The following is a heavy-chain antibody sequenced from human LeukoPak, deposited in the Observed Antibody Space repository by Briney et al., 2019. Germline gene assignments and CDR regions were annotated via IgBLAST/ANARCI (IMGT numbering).Heavy chain of an antibody. CDR3: ARKGVTTPADY. CDR1: GGSFSGYY. J-gene: IGHJ4*02. V-gene: IGHV4-34*01. Sequence: PSETLSLTCAVYGGSFSGYYWSWIRQPPGKGLEWIGEINHSGSTNYNPSLKSRVTISVDTSKNQFSLKLSSVTAADTAVYYCARKGVTTPADYWGQGNLVTVSS. D-gene: IGHD4-11*01. CDR2: INHSGST.